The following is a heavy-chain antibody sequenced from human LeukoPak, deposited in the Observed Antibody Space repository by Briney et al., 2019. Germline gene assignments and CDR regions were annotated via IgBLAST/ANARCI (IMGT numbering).Heavy chain of an antibody. CDR2: MYYRGNT. J-gene: IGHJ4*02. CDR1: GFTFNNYG. CDR3: ARLYGNYQNYFDY. V-gene: IGHV4-59*12. D-gene: IGHD1-7*01. Sequence: PGGSLRLSCAASGFTFNNYGMSWVRQVPGKGLEWVGHMYYRGNTFYNPSLKSRVTISVDTSKNQFSLKLRSVTAADTAVYYCARLYGNYQNYFDYWGQGTLVTVSS.